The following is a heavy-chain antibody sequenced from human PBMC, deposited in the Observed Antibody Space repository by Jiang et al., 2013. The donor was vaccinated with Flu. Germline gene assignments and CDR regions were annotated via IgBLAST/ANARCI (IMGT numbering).Heavy chain of an antibody. D-gene: IGHD6-13*01. CDR2: IYYSGST. Sequence: GSGLVKPSETLSLTCTVSGGSISSYYWSWIRQPPGKGLEWIGYIYYSGSTNYNPSLKSRVTISVDTSKNQFSLKLSAVTAADTAVYYCARGSSYKDYWGQGTLVTVSS. CDR3: ARGSSYKDY. V-gene: IGHV4-59*01. J-gene: IGHJ4*02. CDR1: GGSISSYY.